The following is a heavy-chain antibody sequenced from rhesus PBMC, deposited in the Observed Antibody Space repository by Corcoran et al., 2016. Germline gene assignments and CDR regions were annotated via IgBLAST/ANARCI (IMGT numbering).Heavy chain of an antibody. D-gene: IGHD6S26*01. V-gene: IGHV3-178*01. CDR3: ARDHSSGWSGYGLDS. CDR2: IRNGGCRT. J-gene: IGHJ6*01. CDR1: GFTFSDYY. Sequence: EVQLVESGGGLAKPGGSLRLSCAASGFTFSDYYMDWVRQAPGKGLEWVSRIRNGGCRTWCADSVKRRFTSSRENAKNTLYLQMSSLRAEDTAVYYCARDHSSGWSGYGLDSWGQGVVVTVSS.